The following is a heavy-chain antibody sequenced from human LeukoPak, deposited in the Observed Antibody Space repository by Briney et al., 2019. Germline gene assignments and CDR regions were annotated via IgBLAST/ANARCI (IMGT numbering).Heavy chain of an antibody. J-gene: IGHJ4*02. Sequence: GGSLRLSCAASGLTFSSYGMHWVRQAPGKGLEWVAVISYDGSNKYYADSVKGRFTISRDNSKNTLYLQMNSLRAEDTAVYYCAKAEQWLVLYYFDYWGQGTLVTVSS. CDR1: GLTFSSYG. V-gene: IGHV3-30*18. CDR2: ISYDGSNK. D-gene: IGHD6-19*01. CDR3: AKAEQWLVLYYFDY.